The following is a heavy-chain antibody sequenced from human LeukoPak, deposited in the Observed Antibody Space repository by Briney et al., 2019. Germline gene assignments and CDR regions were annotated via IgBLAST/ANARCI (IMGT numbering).Heavy chain of an antibody. Sequence: GGSLRLSCAASGFTFSSYAMSWVRQAPGKGLEWVANIKQDGSEEYYVDSVRGRFTISRDNAKNSLYLQMNSLRAEDTALYYCARDPYDSGGYAAFDIWGQGTMVTVSS. CDR2: IKQDGSEE. CDR1: GFTFSSYA. CDR3: ARDPYDSGGYAAFDI. D-gene: IGHD3-22*01. J-gene: IGHJ3*02. V-gene: IGHV3-7*01.